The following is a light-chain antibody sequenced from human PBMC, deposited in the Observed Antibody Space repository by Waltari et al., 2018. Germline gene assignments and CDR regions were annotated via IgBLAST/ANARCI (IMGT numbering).Light chain of an antibody. V-gene: IGLV2-14*03. Sequence: QSALTQPASVSGSPGQSITNSCTGTSSDVGGYNYVSWYKQHPGQAPKLMIYDVSNRPSGVSKRFSGSKSGNTASLTISGLQAEDEADYYCSSYTSSSTLGVFGGGTKLTVL. J-gene: IGLJ3*02. CDR1: SSDVGGYNY. CDR2: DVS. CDR3: SSYTSSSTLGV.